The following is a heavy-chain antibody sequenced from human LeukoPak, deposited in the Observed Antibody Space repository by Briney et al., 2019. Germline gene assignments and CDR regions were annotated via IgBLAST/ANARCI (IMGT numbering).Heavy chain of an antibody. V-gene: IGHV3-7*03. J-gene: IGHJ4*02. D-gene: IGHD3-16*01. CDR2: ITQDGSEK. CDR3: ASGGHLDY. CDR1: GITFSRFW. Sequence: GGSLRLSCAASGITFSRFWMRWVSQPPGKGLQWVADITQDGSEKHYVDSVKGRFTISRDNAENSLYLQMNSLRAEDTAVYYCASGGHLDYWGEGALVTVAS.